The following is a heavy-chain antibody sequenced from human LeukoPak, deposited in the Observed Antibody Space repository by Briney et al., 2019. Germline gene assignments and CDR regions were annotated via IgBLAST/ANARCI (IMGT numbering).Heavy chain of an antibody. Sequence: SETLSLTCTVSGGSISSGGYYWSWIRQHPGKGLEWIGYTYYSGSTYYNPSLKSRVTTSVDTSKNQFSLKLSSVTAADTAVYYCARESVATIQRGFDYWGQGTLVTVSS. CDR2: TYYSGST. V-gene: IGHV4-31*03. CDR1: GGSISSGGYY. J-gene: IGHJ4*02. CDR3: ARESVATIQRGFDY. D-gene: IGHD5-12*01.